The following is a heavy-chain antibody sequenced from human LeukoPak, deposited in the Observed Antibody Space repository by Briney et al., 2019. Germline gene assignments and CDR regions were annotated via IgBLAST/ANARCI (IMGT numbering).Heavy chain of an antibody. V-gene: IGHV4-61*02. Sequence: SQTLSLTCTVSGGSISSGSYYWSWIRQPAGKGLEWTGRIYTSGSTNYNPSLKSRVTISVDTSKNQFSLKLSSVTAADTAVYYCASSSGYYYYYFDYWGQGTLVTVSS. D-gene: IGHD3-22*01. CDR1: GGSISSGSYY. CDR3: ASSSGYYYYYFDY. CDR2: IYTSGST. J-gene: IGHJ4*02.